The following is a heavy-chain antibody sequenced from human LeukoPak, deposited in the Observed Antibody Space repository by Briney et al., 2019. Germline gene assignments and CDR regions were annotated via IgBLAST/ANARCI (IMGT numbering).Heavy chain of an antibody. V-gene: IGHV3-9*03. D-gene: IGHD2-2*01. CDR2: ITSNSGYV. CDR3: VQDSYAISSSGSTFAS. Sequence: PGGSLRLSCTVSGFIFEDYAMHWVRQVPGKGLEWVSSITSNSGYVAYADSVKGRFSISRDNAKNSLYLQMNSLRTEDMAVYYCVQDSYAISSSGSTFASWGQGTPVTVSS. J-gene: IGHJ4*02. CDR1: GFIFEDYA.